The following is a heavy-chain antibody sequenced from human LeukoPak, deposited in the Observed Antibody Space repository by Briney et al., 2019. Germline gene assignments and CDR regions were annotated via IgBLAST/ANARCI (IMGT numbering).Heavy chain of an antibody. CDR2: IRYDGSNK. D-gene: IGHD3-3*01. Sequence: PGGSLRLSCAASGFTFSSYGMHWVRQAPGKGLEWVAFIRYDGSNKYYADSVKGRFTISRDNSKNTLYLQMNSLRTEDTAVYYCAGHFGAWHYFDYWGQGILVTVSS. CDR1: GFTFSSYG. V-gene: IGHV3-30*02. J-gene: IGHJ4*02. CDR3: AGHFGAWHYFDY.